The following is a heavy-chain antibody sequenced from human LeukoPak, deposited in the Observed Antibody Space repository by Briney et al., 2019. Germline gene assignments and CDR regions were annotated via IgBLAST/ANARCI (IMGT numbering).Heavy chain of an antibody. CDR3: VRDWVRGVIDY. CDR2: ITSSSSYI. J-gene: IGHJ4*02. CDR1: GFTFSSYS. D-gene: IGHD3-10*01. Sequence: GGSLRLSCAASGFTFSSYSMKWVRQAPGKGLEWVSSITSSSSYIYYADSVKGRFTISRDNAKNSLYLQMNSLRAEDTAVYYCVRDWVRGVIDYWGQGTLVTVSS. V-gene: IGHV3-21*01.